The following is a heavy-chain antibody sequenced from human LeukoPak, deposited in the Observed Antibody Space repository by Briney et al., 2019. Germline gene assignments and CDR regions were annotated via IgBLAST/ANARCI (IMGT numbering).Heavy chain of an antibody. D-gene: IGHD3-22*01. CDR2: MNPNSGNT. V-gene: IGHV1-8*01. Sequence: ASVKVSCKASGYTFTSYDINWVRQATGQGLEWMGWMNPNSGNTGYAQKFQGRVTMTRNTSISTAYMELSSLRSEDTAVYYCARGIPITYYYDSSGQSDYWGQGTLVTVSS. J-gene: IGHJ4*02. CDR1: GYTFTSYD. CDR3: ARGIPITYYYDSSGQSDY.